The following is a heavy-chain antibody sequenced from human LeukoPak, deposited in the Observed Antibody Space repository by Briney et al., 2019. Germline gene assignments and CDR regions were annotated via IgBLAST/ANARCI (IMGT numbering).Heavy chain of an antibody. CDR2: INHSGST. Sequence: SETLSLTCAVYGGSFSGYYWSWIRQPPGKGLGWIGEINHSGSTNYNPSLKSRVTISVDTSKNQFSLKLSSVTAADTAVYYCARYCSSTSCYHRGMDVWGKGTTVTVSS. V-gene: IGHV4-34*01. CDR3: ARYCSSTSCYHRGMDV. J-gene: IGHJ6*04. CDR1: GGSFSGYY. D-gene: IGHD2-2*01.